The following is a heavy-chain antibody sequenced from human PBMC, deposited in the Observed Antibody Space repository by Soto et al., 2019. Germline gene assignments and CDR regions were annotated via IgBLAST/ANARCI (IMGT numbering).Heavy chain of an antibody. V-gene: IGHV5-51*01. CDR3: ARHVGHYVFWSGYYKGLKDYYYYMDV. J-gene: IGHJ6*03. Sequence: GESLKISCKGSGYSFTSYWIGWVRQMPGKGLEWMGIIYPGDSDTRYSPSFQGQVTISADKSISTAYLQWSSLKASDTAMYYCARHVGHYVFWSGYYKGLKDYYYYMDVWGKGTTVTVSS. CDR2: IYPGDSDT. CDR1: GYSFTSYW. D-gene: IGHD3-3*01.